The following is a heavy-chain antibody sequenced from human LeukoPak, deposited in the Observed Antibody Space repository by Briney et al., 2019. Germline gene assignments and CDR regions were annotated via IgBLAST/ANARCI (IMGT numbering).Heavy chain of an antibody. Sequence: PGRSLRLSCAASGFTFDDYAMRWVRQAPGKGLEWVSGISWNSGSIGYADSAKGRFTISRDNAKNSLYLQMNSLRAEDTALYYCAKGASGWYPEYFQHWGQGTLVTVSS. CDR3: AKGASGWYPEYFQH. CDR1: GFTFDDYA. CDR2: ISWNSGSI. D-gene: IGHD6-19*01. J-gene: IGHJ1*01. V-gene: IGHV3-9*01.